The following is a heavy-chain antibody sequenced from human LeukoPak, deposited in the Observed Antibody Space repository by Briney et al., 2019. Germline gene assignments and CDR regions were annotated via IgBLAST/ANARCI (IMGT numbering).Heavy chain of an antibody. V-gene: IGHV3-23*01. J-gene: IGHJ4*02. Sequence: GGSLRLSCSVSGFTFSNYAMSWVRQAPGKGLEWVSGISGSDGTTFYADSVKGRFTISRDNSKSTLYLQLISLRAEDTAVYYCAKDLLLRGVSYFDYWGQGTLVTVSS. CDR2: ISGSDGTT. CDR3: AKDLLLRGVSYFDY. CDR1: GFTFSNYA. D-gene: IGHD3-10*01.